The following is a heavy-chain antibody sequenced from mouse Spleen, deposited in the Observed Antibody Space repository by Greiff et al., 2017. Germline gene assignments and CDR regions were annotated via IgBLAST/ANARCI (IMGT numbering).Heavy chain of an antibody. CDR1: GFTFSSYT. Sequence: EVKLVESGGGLVKPGGSLKLSCAASGFTFSSYTMSWVRQTPAKGLEWVATISSGGGNTYYPDSVKGRFTISRDNARNTLYLQMSSLRSEDTAMYYCARRGAWFAYWGQGTLVTVSA. CDR2: ISSGGGNT. J-gene: IGHJ3*01. CDR3: ARRGAWFAY. V-gene: IGHV5-9*04.